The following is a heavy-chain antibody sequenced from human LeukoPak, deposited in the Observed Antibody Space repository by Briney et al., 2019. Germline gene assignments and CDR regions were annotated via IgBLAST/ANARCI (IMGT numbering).Heavy chain of an antibody. CDR3: ARPSELWLLFRAGSFDY. CDR1: GFTFSSYA. V-gene: IGHV3-30*04. D-gene: IGHD5-18*01. CDR2: ISYDGSNK. Sequence: PGGSLRLSCAASGFTFSSYAMHWVRQAPGKRLEWVAVISYDGSNKYYADSVKGRFTISRDNSKNTLYLQMNSLRAEDTAVYYCARPSELWLLFRAGSFDYWGQGTLVTVSS. J-gene: IGHJ4*02.